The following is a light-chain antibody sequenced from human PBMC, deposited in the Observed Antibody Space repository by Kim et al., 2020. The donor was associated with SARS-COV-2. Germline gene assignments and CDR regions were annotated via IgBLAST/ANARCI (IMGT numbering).Light chain of an antibody. CDR1: QGISED. J-gene: IGKJ4*01. CDR2: AAS. Sequence: GERITLHSGASQGISEDLAWVQQKPEKAPKSLIYAASSLQSGVPSEFSGSGSGTDFTLTISSLQPEDFATYYCQQYKTYPLTFGGGTKVDIK. CDR3: QQYKTYPLT. V-gene: IGKV1-16*02.